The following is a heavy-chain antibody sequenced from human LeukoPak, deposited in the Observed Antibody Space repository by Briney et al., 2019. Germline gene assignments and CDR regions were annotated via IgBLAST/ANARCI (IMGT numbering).Heavy chain of an antibody. CDR2: ISSSSSTI. J-gene: IGHJ4*02. CDR1: GFTFSSYS. V-gene: IGHV3-48*04. CDR3: ARDRSSWYQPPYYFDY. D-gene: IGHD6-13*01. Sequence: GGSLRLSCAASGFTFSSYSMNWVRQAPGKGLEWVSYISSSSSTIYYADSVKGRFTISRDNAKNSLYLQMNSLRAEDTAVYYCARDRSSWYQPPYYFDYWGQGTLVTVSS.